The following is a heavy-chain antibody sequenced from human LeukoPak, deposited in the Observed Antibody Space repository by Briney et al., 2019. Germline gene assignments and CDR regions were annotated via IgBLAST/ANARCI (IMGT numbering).Heavy chain of an antibody. V-gene: IGHV3-48*03. CDR1: GFTFINYE. D-gene: IGHD6-19*01. CDR3: ARDGSDREHFDS. CDR2: ISGNASTI. J-gene: IGHJ4*02. Sequence: PGGSLRLSCAASGFTFINYEMNWVRQAPGRGLEWVSFISGNASTIYYADSLKGRFTISRDNAKNSLYLRMNNLRAEDTAVYYCARDGSDREHFDSWGQGTLVTVSS.